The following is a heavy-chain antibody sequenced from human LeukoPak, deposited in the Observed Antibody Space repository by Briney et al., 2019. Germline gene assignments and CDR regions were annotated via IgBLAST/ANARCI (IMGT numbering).Heavy chain of an antibody. D-gene: IGHD6-19*01. J-gene: IGHJ4*02. CDR2: ISPDGIYT. CDR1: GFTFSNYA. Sequence: GGSLRLSCAASGFTFSNYAMSWVRQTPGTGLEWLSAISPDGIYTYYADSVKGRFTTSRDNSKNTLYLQMNSLRAEDTTVYFCASQRHHRVAVAGSFDYWGQGTLVSVSP. V-gene: IGHV3-23*01. CDR3: ASQRHHRVAVAGSFDY.